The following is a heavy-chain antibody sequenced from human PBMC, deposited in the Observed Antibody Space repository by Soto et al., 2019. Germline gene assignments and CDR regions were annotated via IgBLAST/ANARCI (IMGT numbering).Heavy chain of an antibody. CDR3: AKATATGGGAFDI. CDR1: GFICSSYD. D-gene: IGHD2-8*02. CDR2: ILVGGST. J-gene: IGHJ3*02. Sequence: GGSLRLSCAASGFICSSYDMSWVRQAPGKGLEWVSTILVGGSTHYEDSVKGRFTISRDGSKNTVYLQMNSLTAGDTAVYYCAKATATGGGAFDICGQGTMVTVSS. V-gene: IGHV3-23*01.